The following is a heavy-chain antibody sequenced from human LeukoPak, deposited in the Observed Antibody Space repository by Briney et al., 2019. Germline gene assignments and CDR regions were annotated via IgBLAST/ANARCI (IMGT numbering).Heavy chain of an antibody. CDR2: ISGSGGNA. J-gene: IGHJ6*03. CDR1: GFTFSSYA. V-gene: IGHV3-23*01. CDR3: AKADQYSSSWKYYYYYSMDV. D-gene: IGHD6-13*01. Sequence: PGGSLRLSCAASGFTFSSYAMNWVRQAPGKGLEWVSSISGSGGNAYYGDSVKGRFTISRDNSKNTLYLQMNSLRAEDTAVYYCAKADQYSSSWKYYYYYSMDVWGKGTPVTVSS.